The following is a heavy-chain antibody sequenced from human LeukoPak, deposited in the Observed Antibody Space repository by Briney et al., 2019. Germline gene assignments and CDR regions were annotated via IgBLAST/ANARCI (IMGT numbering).Heavy chain of an antibody. CDR3: ASASFYGGIREYYFDY. J-gene: IGHJ4*02. CDR2: INHSGST. Sequence: SETLSLTCAVHGGSFSGYYWSWMRQPPGKGLEWIGEINHSGSTNYNPSLKSRVTISVDTSKNQFSLKLSSVTAADTAVYFCASASFYGGIREYYFDYWGQGTLVTASS. V-gene: IGHV4-34*01. CDR1: GGSFSGYY. D-gene: IGHD4-23*01.